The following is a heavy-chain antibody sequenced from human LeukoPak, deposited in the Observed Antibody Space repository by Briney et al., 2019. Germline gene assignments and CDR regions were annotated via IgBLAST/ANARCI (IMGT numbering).Heavy chain of an antibody. Sequence: GGSLRLSCAASGFTFSSYGMHWVRQAPGKGLEWVAVIWYDGSNKYYADSVKGRFTISRDNSKNTLYLQMNSLRAEDTAVYYCARDTGYSSSWIDYWGQGAVVTVSS. D-gene: IGHD6-13*01. CDR1: GFTFSSYG. CDR2: IWYDGSNK. CDR3: ARDTGYSSSWIDY. J-gene: IGHJ4*02. V-gene: IGHV3-33*01.